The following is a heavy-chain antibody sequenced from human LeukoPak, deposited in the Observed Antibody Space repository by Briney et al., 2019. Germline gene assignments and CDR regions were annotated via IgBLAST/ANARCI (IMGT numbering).Heavy chain of an antibody. Sequence: GGSLGLSSAQTGVTGNSVYLRGVRQTPGKGLEWVSVIYSGGSTYYADSVKGRFTISRDNSKNTLYLQMNSLRAEDTAVYYCARDLREWYFDDWGQGTLVTVSS. V-gene: IGHV3-66*01. CDR2: IYSGGST. CDR1: GVTGNSVY. CDR3: ARDLREWYFDD. D-gene: IGHD3-3*01. J-gene: IGHJ4*02.